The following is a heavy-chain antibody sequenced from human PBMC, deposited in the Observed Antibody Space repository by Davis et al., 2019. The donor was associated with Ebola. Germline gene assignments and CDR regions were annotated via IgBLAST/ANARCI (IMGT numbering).Heavy chain of an antibody. CDR2: ISWNSGSI. CDR3: ARDSDDYSFDY. D-gene: IGHD4-11*01. Sequence: PGGSLRLSCAASGFTFSSYSMNWVRQAPGKGLEWVSGISWNSGSIGYVDSVKGRFTISRDNAKNSVYLQMNSLRPEDTAVYYCARDSDDYSFDYWGQGTLVTVSS. V-gene: IGHV3-48*04. CDR1: GFTFSSYS. J-gene: IGHJ4*02.